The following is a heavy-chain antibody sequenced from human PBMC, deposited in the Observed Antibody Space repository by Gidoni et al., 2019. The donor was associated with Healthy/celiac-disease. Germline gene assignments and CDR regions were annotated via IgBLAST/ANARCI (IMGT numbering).Heavy chain of an antibody. V-gene: IGHV4-31*03. Sequence: QVQLQESGPGLVKPSQTLSLTCTVSGGSISRGGYYWSWIRQHPGKGLEWIGYIYYSGSTYYNPSLKSRVTISVDTSKNRFSLKLSSVTAADTAVYYCASSPRYSHNWFDPWGQGTLVTVSS. CDR1: GGSISRGGYY. CDR3: ASSPRYSHNWFDP. CDR2: IYYSGST. D-gene: IGHD5-18*01. J-gene: IGHJ5*02.